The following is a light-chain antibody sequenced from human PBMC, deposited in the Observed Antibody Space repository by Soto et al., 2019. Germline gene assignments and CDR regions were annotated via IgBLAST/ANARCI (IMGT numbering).Light chain of an antibody. Sequence: QSALTQPASVSGSPGQSITISCTGTSSDVGGYNYVSWYQQYPGKAPKLMIYEVSNRPSGVSNRFSGSKSGNTASLTISGLQAEDEADYYCCLYAVTFYVFGTGTKLTVL. CDR2: EVS. CDR3: CLYAVTFYV. V-gene: IGLV2-14*01. J-gene: IGLJ1*01. CDR1: SSDVGGYNY.